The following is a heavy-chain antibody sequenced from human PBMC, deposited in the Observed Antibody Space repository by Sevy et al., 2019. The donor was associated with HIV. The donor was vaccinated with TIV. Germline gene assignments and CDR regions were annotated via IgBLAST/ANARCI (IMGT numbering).Heavy chain of an antibody. Sequence: SETLSLTCTVSGGSIRSYYWSWIRQPPGKGLEWIGYIYYSGSTNYNPSLKSRVTISADTSKKQFSLKLSSVTAADPAVYFWGGRGGPRAPPTSWGQGTLVTVSS. D-gene: IGHD3-10*01. J-gene: IGHJ4*02. CDR1: GGSIRSYY. CDR3: GGRGGPRAPPTS. V-gene: IGHV4-59*13. CDR2: IYYSGST.